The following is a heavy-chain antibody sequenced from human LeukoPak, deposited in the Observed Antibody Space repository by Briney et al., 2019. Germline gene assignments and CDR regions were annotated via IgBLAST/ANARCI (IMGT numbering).Heavy chain of an antibody. CDR3: ARDVRGPTGFDSSGRDTFDY. Sequence: GGTLRLSCAASGFTFSSCAITWVRQAPGKGQEWVGVTLYDGSMKYYADSVRGRFTISRDNSKNTLYLQLNSLRAEDTAVYYCARDVRGPTGFDSSGRDTFDYWGQGTLVAV. D-gene: IGHD3-22*01. CDR1: GFTFSSCA. J-gene: IGHJ4*02. V-gene: IGHV3-30*04. CDR2: TLYDGSMK.